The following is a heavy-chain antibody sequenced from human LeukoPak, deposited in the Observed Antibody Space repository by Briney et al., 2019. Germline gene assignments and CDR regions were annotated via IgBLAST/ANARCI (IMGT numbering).Heavy chain of an antibody. CDR1: GYTFTSYG. J-gene: IGHJ4*02. Sequence: ASVKVSCKASGYTFTSYGISWVRQAPGQGLEWMGWISAYNGNTNYAQKLQGRVTMTTDTSTSTAYMELRSLRSDDTAAYYCARENYYDSSGYSLDYWGQRTLVTVSS. CDR3: ARENYYDSSGYSLDY. D-gene: IGHD3-22*01. CDR2: ISAYNGNT. V-gene: IGHV1-18*01.